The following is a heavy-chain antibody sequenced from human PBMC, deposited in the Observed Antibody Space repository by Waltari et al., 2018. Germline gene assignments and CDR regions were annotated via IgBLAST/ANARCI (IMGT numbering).Heavy chain of an antibody. V-gene: IGHV3-11*01. Sequence: QVQLVESGGGLVKPGGSMRLSGAAAGFTFSDYYMSVIRQAPGKGLEWVSYISRSGSTMDYADAGKGRVTIARDNAKNSLYLQMNSLRAEDTAIYYCARGSDGLDYWSQGTLATVSS. J-gene: IGHJ4*02. D-gene: IGHD5-18*01. CDR1: GFTFSDYY. CDR3: ARGSDGLDY. CDR2: ISRSGSTM.